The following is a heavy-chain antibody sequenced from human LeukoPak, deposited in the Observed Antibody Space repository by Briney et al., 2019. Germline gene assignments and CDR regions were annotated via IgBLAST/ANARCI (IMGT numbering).Heavy chain of an antibody. D-gene: IGHD6-25*01. CDR2: MHYSGST. V-gene: IGHV4-59*12. J-gene: IGHJ5*02. CDR3: TRESLERGFDP. Sequence: PSETLSLTCTVSGGSISSYYWSWSRQPPGRGLEYIGYMHYSGSTNHNPSLKSRVTISIDASKNQFSLKLRSVTAADTAVYYCTRESLERGFDPWGQGTLVTVSS. CDR1: GGSISSYY.